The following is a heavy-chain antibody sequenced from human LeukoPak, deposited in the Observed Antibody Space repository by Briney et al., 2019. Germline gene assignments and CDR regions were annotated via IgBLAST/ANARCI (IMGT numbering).Heavy chain of an antibody. J-gene: IGHJ4*02. D-gene: IGHD6-13*01. Sequence: GGSLRLSCEASGFTFGSYAMYWVRQAPGKGLEWVSVIYGGGSGGSTSYADSVKGRFTISRDNSKNTLYLQMSSLRAEDTAVYYCARIAAAGPFDYWGQGTLVTVSS. CDR3: ARIAAAGPFDY. CDR2: IYGGGSGGST. V-gene: IGHV3-23*01. CDR1: GFTFGSYA.